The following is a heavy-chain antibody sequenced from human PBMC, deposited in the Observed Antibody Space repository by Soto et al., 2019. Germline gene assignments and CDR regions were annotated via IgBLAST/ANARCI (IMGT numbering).Heavy chain of an antibody. D-gene: IGHD2-21*02. CDR3: AKDRTVAARNFDH. J-gene: IGHJ4*02. CDR2: ISTSIDAT. CDR1: GFAFSNYA. V-gene: IGHV3-23*01. Sequence: GGSLGLSCAASGFAFSNYAMGWFRRAPGRGLEWVSSISTSIDATYYADSVKGRFTISRDDSKNMVYLQMNSLRAEDTAVYYCAKDRTVAARNFDHWGQGTLVTVSS.